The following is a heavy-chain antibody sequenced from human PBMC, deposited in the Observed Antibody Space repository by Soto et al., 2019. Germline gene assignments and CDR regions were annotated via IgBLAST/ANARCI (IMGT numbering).Heavy chain of an antibody. CDR3: ARTYSYGHAVFDY. V-gene: IGHV3-30-3*01. Sequence: GGSLRLSCAASGFTFSSYAMHWVRQAPGKGLEWVAVISYDGSNKYYADSVKGRFTISRDNSKNTLYLQMNSLRAEDTAVYYCARTYSYGHAVFDYWGQGTLVTVSS. J-gene: IGHJ4*02. D-gene: IGHD5-18*01. CDR2: ISYDGSNK. CDR1: GFTFSSYA.